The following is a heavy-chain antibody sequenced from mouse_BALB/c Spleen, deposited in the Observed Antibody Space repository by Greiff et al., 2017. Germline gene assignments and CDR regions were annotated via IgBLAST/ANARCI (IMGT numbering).Heavy chain of an antibody. Sequence: DVKLVESGGGLVQPGGSLKLSCAASGFTFSSYGMSWVRQTPDKRLELVATINSNGGSTYYPDSVKGRFTISRDNAKNTLYLQMSSLKSEDTAMYYCARDPAWFAYWGQGTLVTVSA. V-gene: IGHV5-6-3*01. CDR2: INSNGGST. CDR1: GFTFSSYG. CDR3: ARDPAWFAY. J-gene: IGHJ3*01.